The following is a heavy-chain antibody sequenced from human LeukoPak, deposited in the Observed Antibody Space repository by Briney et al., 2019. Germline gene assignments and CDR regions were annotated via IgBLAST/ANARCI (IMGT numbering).Heavy chain of an antibody. D-gene: IGHD3-3*01. J-gene: IGHJ5*02. V-gene: IGHV1-69*06. Sequence: SVKVSCKASGGTFSSYAISWVRQAPGQGLEWMGGIIPIFGTANYAQKFQGRVTMTEDTSTDTAYMELSSLRSEDTAVYYCATDALGVTIFGVVSWGQGTLVTVSS. CDR3: ATDALGVTIFGVVS. CDR2: IIPIFGTA. CDR1: GGTFSSYA.